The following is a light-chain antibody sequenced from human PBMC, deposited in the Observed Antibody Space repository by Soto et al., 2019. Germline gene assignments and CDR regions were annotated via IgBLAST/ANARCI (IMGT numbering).Light chain of an antibody. Sequence: QSALTQPRSVSGSPGQSVTISCTGTSSDVGGYNYVSWYQHHPGKAPKLIIYDVSKRPSGVPDRFSGSKSGNTAPLTISGLQAEDEADYYCCSYAGSYTELFGGGTKVTVL. CDR2: DVS. CDR1: SSDVGGYNY. V-gene: IGLV2-11*01. CDR3: CSYAGSYTEL. J-gene: IGLJ2*01.